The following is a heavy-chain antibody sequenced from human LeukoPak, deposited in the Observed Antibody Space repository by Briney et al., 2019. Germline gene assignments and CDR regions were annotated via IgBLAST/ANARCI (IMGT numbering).Heavy chain of an antibody. J-gene: IGHJ5*02. CDR3: ARADNP. D-gene: IGHD3-22*01. V-gene: IGHV3-30*04. CDR2: ISYDGSNK. CDR1: GFTFSSYA. Sequence: GGSLRLSCAASGFTFSSYAMHWVRQAPGKGLEWVAVISYDGSNKYYADSVKGRFTISRDNSKNTLYLQMNGLRAEDTAVYYCARADNPWGQGTLVTVSS.